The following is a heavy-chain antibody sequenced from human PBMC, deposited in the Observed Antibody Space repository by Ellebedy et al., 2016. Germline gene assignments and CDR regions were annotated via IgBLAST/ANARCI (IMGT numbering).Heavy chain of an antibody. V-gene: IGHV2-5*01. J-gene: IGHJ5*02. CDR3: AHSPKDGDIVATNWFDP. CDR1: GFSLSTSGVG. CDR2: IYWNDDK. D-gene: IGHD5-12*01. Sequence: SGPTLVKPTQTLTLTCTFSGFSLSTSGVGVGWIRQPPGKALEWLALIYWNDDKRYSPSLKSRLTITKDTSKNQVVLTMTNMDPVDTATYYCAHSPKDGDIVATNWFDPWGQGTLVTVSS.